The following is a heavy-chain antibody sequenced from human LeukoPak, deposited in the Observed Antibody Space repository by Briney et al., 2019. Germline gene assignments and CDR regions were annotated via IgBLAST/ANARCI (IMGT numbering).Heavy chain of an antibody. J-gene: IGHJ4*02. CDR3: AKDIRYGLGSGYFDY. V-gene: IGHV3-21*04. CDR1: EFTFSNFF. Sequence: GGSLRLSCAASEFTFSNFFMNWVRQAPGKGLEWVSSISGSSDSIYSADSMRGRFTISRDNAKNSLYLQMSSLRAEDTALYYCAKDIRYGLGSGYFDYWGQGTLVTVSS. CDR2: ISGSSDSI. D-gene: IGHD3-10*01.